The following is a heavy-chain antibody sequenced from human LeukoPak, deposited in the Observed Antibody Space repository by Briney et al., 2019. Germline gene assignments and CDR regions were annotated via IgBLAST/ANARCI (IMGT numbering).Heavy chain of an antibody. D-gene: IGHD3-9*01. V-gene: IGHV1-69*04. CDR3: ARGTTTYYDILTGYYADWFDP. J-gene: IGHJ5*02. CDR1: GGTFSSYA. CDR2: IIPIFGIA. Sequence: ASVKVSCKASGGTFSSYAISWVRQAPGQGLEWMGRIIPIFGIANYAQKFQSRVTITADKSTSTAYTELSSLRSEDTAVYYCARGTTTYYDILTGYYADWFDPWGQGTLVTVSS.